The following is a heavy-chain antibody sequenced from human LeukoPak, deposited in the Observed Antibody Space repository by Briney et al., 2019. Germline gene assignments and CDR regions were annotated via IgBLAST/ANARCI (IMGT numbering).Heavy chain of an antibody. CDR2: ITRDVSEK. Sequence: GGSLRLSCAASGFTFSSDWMSWVRQAPGKGLEWVANITRDVSEKHYVNSVKGRFTISRDNPENSRYLQMNSLRAEDTAVYYCARARDYGSGEANAFDIWGQGTMVTVSS. V-gene: IGHV3-7*05. J-gene: IGHJ3*02. CDR1: GFTFSSDW. D-gene: IGHD3-10*01. CDR3: ARARDYGSGEANAFDI.